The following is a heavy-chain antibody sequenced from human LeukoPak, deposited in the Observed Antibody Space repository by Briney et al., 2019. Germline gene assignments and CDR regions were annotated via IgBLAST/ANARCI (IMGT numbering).Heavy chain of an antibody. V-gene: IGHV1-2*02. CDR1: GYTFTGYY. Sequence: ASVKVSCKASGYTFTGYYMHWVRQAPGQGLEWMGWINPNSGGTSYAQQFQGRVTMTGDTSINTAYMELSRLRSDDTAVIFCATARVRGVYYFDYWGQGTLVTVSS. D-gene: IGHD3-10*01. CDR3: ATARVRGVYYFDY. J-gene: IGHJ4*02. CDR2: INPNSGGT.